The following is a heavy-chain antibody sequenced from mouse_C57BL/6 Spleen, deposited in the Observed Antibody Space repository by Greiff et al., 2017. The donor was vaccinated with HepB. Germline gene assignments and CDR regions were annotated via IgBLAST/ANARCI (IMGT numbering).Heavy chain of an antibody. CDR3: AKPYYYGSSYWYFDV. CDR2: INPNYGTT. CDR1: GYSFTDYN. Sequence: VQLKQSGPELVKPGASVKISCKASGYSFTDYNMNWVKQSNGKSLEWIGVINPNYGTTSYNQKFKGKATLTVDQSSSTAYMQLNSLTSEDSAVYYCAKPYYYGSSYWYFDVWGTGTTVTVSS. D-gene: IGHD1-1*01. J-gene: IGHJ1*03. V-gene: IGHV1-39*01.